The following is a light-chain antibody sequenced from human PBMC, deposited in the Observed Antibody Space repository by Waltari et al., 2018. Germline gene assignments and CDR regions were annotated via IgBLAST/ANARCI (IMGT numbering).Light chain of an antibody. Sequence: QSVLTQPPSTSGTPGQTVTISCSGSTSNIGTNTVTWYQQFPGTAPKVLVFANYHRPSGLPDRFPASKSGTSASLVISGLQSEDEGDYFCATWDDSLVGRVFGGGTKLTVL. CDR2: ANY. CDR3: ATWDDSLVGRV. V-gene: IGLV1-44*01. J-gene: IGLJ2*01. CDR1: TSNIGTNT.